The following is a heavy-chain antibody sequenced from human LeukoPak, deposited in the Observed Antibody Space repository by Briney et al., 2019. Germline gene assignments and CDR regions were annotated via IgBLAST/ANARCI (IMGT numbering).Heavy chain of an antibody. D-gene: IGHD3-22*01. CDR1: GGSISSYY. J-gene: IGHJ6*03. Sequence: SETLSLTCTVSGGSISSYYWSWIRQPPGKGLEWIGYIYYSGSTNYNPSLKSRVTISVDTSKNQFSLKLSSVTAADTAVYYCARVDYYDSSGYYYPSYYYYYMDVWGKGTTVTISS. V-gene: IGHV4-59*01. CDR3: ARVDYYDSSGYYYPSYYYYYMDV. CDR2: IYYSGST.